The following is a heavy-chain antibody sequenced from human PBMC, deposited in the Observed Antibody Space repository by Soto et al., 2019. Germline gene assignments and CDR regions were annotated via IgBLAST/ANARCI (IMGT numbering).Heavy chain of an antibody. CDR1: GFTFSTYA. Sequence: GGSLRLSCVASGFTFSTYAMSWVRQAPGRGLEWVSALTPSGGETYYADSVKGRFTISRDNSMNALYLQMSSLRIEDTAVYYCAHPRGYGVFDAYDIWGQGTMVTVSS. D-gene: IGHD4-17*01. CDR2: LTPSGGET. J-gene: IGHJ3*02. V-gene: IGHV3-23*01. CDR3: AHPRGYGVFDAYDI.